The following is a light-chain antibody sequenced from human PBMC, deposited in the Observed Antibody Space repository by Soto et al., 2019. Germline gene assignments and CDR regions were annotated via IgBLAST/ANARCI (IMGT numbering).Light chain of an antibody. CDR3: QQSYSTLHS. J-gene: IGKJ4*01. CDR2: TAS. CDR1: QGINNY. V-gene: IGKV1-39*01. Sequence: DIQMIQSPSSLSASVGDRITITCRASQGINNYLNWYQQKPGKAPKLLIYTASSLESGVPSRFSGSGSGTDFSLTISSLQPEDFATYYCQQSYSTLHSFGGGTRVEIK.